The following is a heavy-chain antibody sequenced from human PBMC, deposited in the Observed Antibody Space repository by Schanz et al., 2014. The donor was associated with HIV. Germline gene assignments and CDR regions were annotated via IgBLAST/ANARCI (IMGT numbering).Heavy chain of an antibody. V-gene: IGHV3-30-3*01. CDR2: ISYDGSNK. CDR1: GFTFSSYA. J-gene: IGHJ4*02. CDR3: ARGPSLVIVPAATDPRFDY. D-gene: IGHD2-2*01. Sequence: QVQLVESGGGVVQPGRSLRLSCAASGFTFSSYAMHWVRQAPGKGLEWEAVISYDGSNKYYADSVKGRFTISRDNSKNTLYLQMNSLRAEDTAVYYCARGPSLVIVPAATDPRFDYWGQGTLVTVSS.